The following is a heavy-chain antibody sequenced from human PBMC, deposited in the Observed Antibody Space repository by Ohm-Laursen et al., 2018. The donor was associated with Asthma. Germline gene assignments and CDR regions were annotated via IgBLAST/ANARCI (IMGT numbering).Heavy chain of an antibody. CDR3: ARGQGSGDISGSDPFDL. CDR1: GFSVSRHF. CDR2: IYPGGAT. Sequence: SLRLSCAASGFSVSRHFMNWIRQGPEKGLEWVSGIYPGGATFYADSVKGRFTISRDDSKNTLNLQMSSLRGDDTAVYYCARGQGSGDISGSDPFDLWGQGTTVIVSS. J-gene: IGHJ3*01. V-gene: IGHV3-53*01. D-gene: IGHD3-10*01.